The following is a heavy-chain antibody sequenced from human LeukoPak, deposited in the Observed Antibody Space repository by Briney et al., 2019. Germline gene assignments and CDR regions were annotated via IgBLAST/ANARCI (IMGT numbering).Heavy chain of an antibody. V-gene: IGHV1-2*02. J-gene: IGHJ4*02. D-gene: IGHD6-13*01. CDR2: INPNSGGT. CDR1: GYTFTGYY. Sequence: GASVKVSCKASGYTFTGYYMHWVRQAPGQGLEWMGWINPNSGGTNYAQKFQGRGTMTRDTSISTAYMELSRLRSDDTAVYYCARDIISGSSWYGYWGQGTLVTVSS. CDR3: ARDIISGSSWYGY.